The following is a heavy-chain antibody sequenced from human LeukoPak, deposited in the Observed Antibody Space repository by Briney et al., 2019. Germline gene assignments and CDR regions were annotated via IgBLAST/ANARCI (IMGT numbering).Heavy chain of an antibody. CDR3: ARGSLTMVRGVFVY. Sequence: ASVKASCKASGYTFTSYGISWVRQAPGQGLEWMGWISAYNGNTNYAQKLQGRVTMTTDTSTSTAYMELRSLRSDDTAVYYCARGSLTMVRGVFVYWGQGTLVTVSS. D-gene: IGHD3-10*01. J-gene: IGHJ4*02. V-gene: IGHV1-18*04. CDR2: ISAYNGNT. CDR1: GYTFTSYG.